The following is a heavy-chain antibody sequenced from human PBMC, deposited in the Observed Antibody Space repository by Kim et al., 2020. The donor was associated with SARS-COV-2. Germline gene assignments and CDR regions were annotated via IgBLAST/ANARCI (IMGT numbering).Heavy chain of an antibody. Sequence: YAPKLQGRVTMTTDTSTSTAYMELRSLRSDDTAVYYCARDTGYDIFPVDVWGQGTTVTVSS. CDR3: ARDTGYDIFPVDV. J-gene: IGHJ6*02. D-gene: IGHD3-9*01. V-gene: IGHV1-18*01.